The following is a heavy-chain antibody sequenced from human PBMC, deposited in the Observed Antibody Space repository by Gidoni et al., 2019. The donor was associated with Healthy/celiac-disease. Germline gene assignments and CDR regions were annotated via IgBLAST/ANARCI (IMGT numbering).Heavy chain of an antibody. CDR1: RFTSSSYD. D-gene: IGHD3-22*01. CDR3: AKDLRPIDSGYPPVAFDY. Sequence: QVQLVVSGGAVVQPGRSLRLSCAASRFTSSSYDRHWVRQAPGKGLEWVAVISYDGSNKYYADSVKGRFTISRDNSKNTLYLQMNSLRAEDTAVYYCAKDLRPIDSGYPPVAFDYWGQGTLVTVSS. V-gene: IGHV3-30*18. CDR2: ISYDGSNK. J-gene: IGHJ4*02.